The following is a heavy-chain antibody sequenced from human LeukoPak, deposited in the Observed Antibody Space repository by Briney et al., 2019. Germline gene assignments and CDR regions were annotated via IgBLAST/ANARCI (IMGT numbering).Heavy chain of an antibody. Sequence: PGGSLRLSCAASGFSFSNYWMSWVRQAPGKGLEWVANIKQDGSEKYYVDSVKGRFTISRDNAKNSLYLQMNSLRAEDTAVYYCAREFNYYDSSGYTPFDYWGQGTLVTVSS. V-gene: IGHV3-7*01. CDR3: AREFNYYDSSGYTPFDY. D-gene: IGHD3-22*01. CDR2: IKQDGSEK. CDR1: GFSFSNYW. J-gene: IGHJ4*02.